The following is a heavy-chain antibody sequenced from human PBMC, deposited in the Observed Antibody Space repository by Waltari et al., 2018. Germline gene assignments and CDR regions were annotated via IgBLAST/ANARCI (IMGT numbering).Heavy chain of an antibody. D-gene: IGHD3-3*01. CDR3: ARLYQDFGSTDYMDV. J-gene: IGHJ6*03. CDR2: SNYDGST. CDR1: GGSMNHRIYY. Sequence: QLQLQESGPGLLKASETLPLTGTVLGGSMNHRIYYWGWIRQPPGKGLEGIWNSNYDGSTYYNPSLRSRVTISVDTSRNQFSLRLTSVSATDTALYYCARLYQDFGSTDYMDVWGKGTTVTVS. V-gene: IGHV4-39*01.